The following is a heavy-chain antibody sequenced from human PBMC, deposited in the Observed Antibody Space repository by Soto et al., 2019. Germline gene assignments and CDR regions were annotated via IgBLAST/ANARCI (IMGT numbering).Heavy chain of an antibody. CDR3: ARAGVVGATALEY. V-gene: IGHV4-30-2*01. J-gene: IGHJ4*02. CDR2: IYHSGST. CDR1: GGSISSGGYS. Sequence: SETLSLTCAVSGGSISSGGYSWSWIRQPPGKGLEWIGYIYHSGSTYYNPSLKSRVTISVDRSKNQFSLKLSSVTAADTAVYYCARAGVVGATALEYWGQGTLVTVSS. D-gene: IGHD1-26*01.